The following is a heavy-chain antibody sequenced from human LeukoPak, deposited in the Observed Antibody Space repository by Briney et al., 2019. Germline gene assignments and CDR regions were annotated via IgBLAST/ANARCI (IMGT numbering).Heavy chain of an antibody. J-gene: IGHJ4*02. CDR2: ISYDGSNK. Sequence: PGGSLRLPCAASGFTFSGYPIHWVRQAPGKGLEWVAVISYDGSNKYYADSVKGRFTISRDNSKNTLYLQMNSLRAEDTAVYYCVRDIGWFRFDYWGQGTLVTVSS. CDR3: VRDIGWFRFDY. CDR1: GFTFSGYP. V-gene: IGHV3-30-3*01. D-gene: IGHD6-19*01.